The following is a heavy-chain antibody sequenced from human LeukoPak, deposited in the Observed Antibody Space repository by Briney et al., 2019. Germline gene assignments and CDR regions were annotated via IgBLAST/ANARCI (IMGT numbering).Heavy chain of an antibody. CDR3: AKRGPRGYSYGRLDY. D-gene: IGHD5-18*01. CDR1: GFTFSSYG. Sequence: GGSLRLSCAASGFTFSSYGMHWVRQAPGKGLEWVAFIRYDGSNKYYADSVKGRFTISRDNSKNTLYLQMNSLRAEDTAVYYCAKRGPRGYSYGRLDYWGQGTLVTVSS. V-gene: IGHV3-30*02. J-gene: IGHJ4*02. CDR2: IRYDGSNK.